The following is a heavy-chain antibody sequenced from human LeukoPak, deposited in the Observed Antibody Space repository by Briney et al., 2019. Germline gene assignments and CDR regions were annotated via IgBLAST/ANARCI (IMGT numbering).Heavy chain of an antibody. CDR3: ARLSSGWFYYFDY. D-gene: IGHD6-19*01. CDR2: IYYSGST. CDR1: GGSISSYY. V-gene: IGHV4-59*01. Sequence: PSETLSLTCTVSGGSISSYYWSWIRQPPGKGLEWIGYIYYSGSTTYNPSLKSRVTISVDTSKNQFPLKLSSVTAADTAVYYCARLSSGWFYYFDYWGQGTLVTVSS. J-gene: IGHJ4*02.